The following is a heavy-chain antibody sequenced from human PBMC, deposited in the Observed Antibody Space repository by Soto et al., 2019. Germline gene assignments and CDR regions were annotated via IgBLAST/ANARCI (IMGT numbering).Heavy chain of an antibody. Sequence: ASVKVSCKASGYTFTSYGISWVRQAPGQGLEWMGWISAYNGNTNYAQKLQGRVTMTTDTSTSTAYMELRSLRSDDTAVYYCAREDKYYYDSSGSITFDFWRQGTLVIVSS. CDR2: ISAYNGNT. D-gene: IGHD3-22*01. CDR3: AREDKYYYDSSGSITFDF. J-gene: IGHJ4*02. V-gene: IGHV1-18*01. CDR1: GYTFTSYG.